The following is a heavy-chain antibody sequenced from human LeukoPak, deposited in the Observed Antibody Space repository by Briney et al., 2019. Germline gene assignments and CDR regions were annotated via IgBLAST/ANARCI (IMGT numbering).Heavy chain of an antibody. D-gene: IGHD3-3*01. CDR2: INPSGGST. CDR1: GYTLTAYY. J-gene: IGHJ4*02. CDR3: GGGGGAIFGVPSGY. V-gene: IGHV1-46*01. Sequence: ASVKVSCKASGYTLTAYYIHWVRQAPGQGLEWMGIINPSGGSTTYTQKFQGRVTMTRDTSTSTIYMELSILKSEDTALYYCGGGGGAIFGVPSGYWGQGTLVTVS.